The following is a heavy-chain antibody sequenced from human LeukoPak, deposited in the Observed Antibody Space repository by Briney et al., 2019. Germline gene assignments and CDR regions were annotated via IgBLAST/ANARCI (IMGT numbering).Heavy chain of an antibody. Sequence: ASVKVSCKASGYTFTGYHMHWVRQAPGQGLEWMGRINPKSGATNYAQKFQGRVTMTRDTSISTAYMELSRLRSDDTAVYYCAIDLVGAAAAGDYWGQGTPVTVSS. CDR1: GYTFTGYH. CDR3: AIDLVGAAAAGDY. D-gene: IGHD1-26*01. CDR2: INPKSGAT. V-gene: IGHV1-2*02. J-gene: IGHJ4*02.